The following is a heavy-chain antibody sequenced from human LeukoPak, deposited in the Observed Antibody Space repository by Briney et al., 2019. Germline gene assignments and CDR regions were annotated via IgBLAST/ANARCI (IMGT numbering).Heavy chain of an antibody. D-gene: IGHD3-3*01. J-gene: IGHJ5*02. V-gene: IGHV1-46*01. CDR1: GYSFTSYY. CDR2: INPSGGST. CDR3: ARDHQNYDFWSGYKSYNWFDP. Sequence: GESLKISCKGSGYSFTSYYMHWVRQAPGQGLEWMGIINPSGGSTSYAQKFQGRVTMTRDTSTSTVYMELSSLRSEDTAVYYCARDHQNYDFWSGYKSYNWFDPWGQGTLVTVSS.